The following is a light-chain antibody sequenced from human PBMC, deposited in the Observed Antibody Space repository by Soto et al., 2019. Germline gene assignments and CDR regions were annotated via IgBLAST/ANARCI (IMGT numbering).Light chain of an antibody. Sequence: EIVLTQSPGTLSLSPGERATLSCRASQSVSSSYLAWYQQKPGQAPRPLIYGASSWATGIPDRFSGSGSGTDFTLTISRLEPEDFAVYYCQQYYSSPRTFGQGTKVEIK. CDR3: QQYYSSPRT. CDR2: GAS. J-gene: IGKJ1*01. V-gene: IGKV3-20*01. CDR1: QSVSSSY.